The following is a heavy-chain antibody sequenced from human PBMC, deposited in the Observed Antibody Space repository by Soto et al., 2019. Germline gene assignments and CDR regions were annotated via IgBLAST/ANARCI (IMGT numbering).Heavy chain of an antibody. V-gene: IGHV2-5*02. Sequence: QITLNESGPPVVRPTETLTLTCRFSGFSLTTSGVGVGWVRQSPGKAPEWLALIYWDDDKRYSESLKSRLTITKNTSRMQVVLTVANLNPTDTATYYCAHRVLRTVFGLVTTTAIYFDFWGQGTPVAVSS. J-gene: IGHJ4*02. CDR3: AHRVLRTVFGLVTTTAIYFDF. D-gene: IGHD3-3*01. CDR1: GFSLTTSGVG. CDR2: IYWDDDK.